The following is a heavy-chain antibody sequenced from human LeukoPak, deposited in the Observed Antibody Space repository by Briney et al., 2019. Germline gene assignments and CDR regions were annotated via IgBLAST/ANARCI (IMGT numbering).Heavy chain of an antibody. J-gene: IGHJ6*02. CDR1: GYTFTSYG. D-gene: IGHD6-6*01. Sequence: ASVKVSCKASGYTFTSYGISWVRQAPGQGLEWMGWISAYSGNTNYAQKLQGRVTMTTDTSTSTAYMELRSLRSDDTAVYYCARNPLSSSRNYYYYYGMDVWGQGTTVTVSS. V-gene: IGHV1-18*01. CDR3: ARNPLSSSRNYYYYYGMDV. CDR2: ISAYSGNT.